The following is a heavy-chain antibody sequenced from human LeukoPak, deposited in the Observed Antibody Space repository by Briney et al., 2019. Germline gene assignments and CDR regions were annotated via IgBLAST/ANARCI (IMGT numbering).Heavy chain of an antibody. J-gene: IGHJ4*02. V-gene: IGHV4-39*01. Sequence: SETLSLTCTVSGGSISSSSYYWGWIRQPPGKGLEWIGSIYYSGSTYYNPSLKSRVTISVDTSKNQFSLKLSSVTAADTAVYYRASGYCSSTSCYQGDYWGQGTLVTVSS. D-gene: IGHD2-2*01. CDR2: IYYSGST. CDR1: GGSISSSSYY. CDR3: ASGYCSSTSCYQGDY.